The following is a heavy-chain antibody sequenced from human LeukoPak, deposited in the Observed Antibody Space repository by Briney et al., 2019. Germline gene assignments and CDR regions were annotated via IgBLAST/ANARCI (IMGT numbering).Heavy chain of an antibody. V-gene: IGHV3-53*04. J-gene: IGHJ4*02. CDR1: GFTVRSNY. D-gene: IGHD1-26*01. CDR2: IYSGGST. Sequence: GGSLRLSCAASGFTVRSNYMSWVRQAPGKGLEWVSVIYSGGSTYYADSVKGRFTISRHNSKNTLYLQMNSLRAEDTAVYYCARGRVGATGYFDYWGQGTLVTVSS. CDR3: ARGRVGATGYFDY.